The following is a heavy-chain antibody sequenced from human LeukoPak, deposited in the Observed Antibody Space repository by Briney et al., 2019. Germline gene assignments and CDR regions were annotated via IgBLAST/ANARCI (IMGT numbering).Heavy chain of an antibody. CDR1: GFSFNDYD. CDR3: VGFGAYGGL. D-gene: IGHD4-23*01. V-gene: IGHV3-48*01. CDR2: ISGSSGTI. Sequence: PGGSLRLSCAASGFSFNDYDMHWVRQGKGKGLDWVSYISGSSGTIHYADSVRGRFTISRDNVKKSLYLYMNNLGAEDTAVYYCVGFGAYGGLWGQGTVVTVSP. J-gene: IGHJ4*02.